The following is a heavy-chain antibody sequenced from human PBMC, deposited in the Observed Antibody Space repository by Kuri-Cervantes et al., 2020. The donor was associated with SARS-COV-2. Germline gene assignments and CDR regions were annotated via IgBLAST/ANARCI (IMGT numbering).Heavy chain of an antibody. J-gene: IGHJ4*02. V-gene: IGHV4-34*01. Sequence: GSLRLSCAVYGGSFSGYYWSWIRQPPGKGLEWIGSISYTGSTFYNPSLRGRVAMSVDTSKNQFSLRLSSVTAADTAVYFCARLFDYFDYWGQGSLVTVSS. CDR2: ISYTGST. D-gene: IGHD3-16*01. CDR1: GGSFSGYY. CDR3: ARLFDYFDY.